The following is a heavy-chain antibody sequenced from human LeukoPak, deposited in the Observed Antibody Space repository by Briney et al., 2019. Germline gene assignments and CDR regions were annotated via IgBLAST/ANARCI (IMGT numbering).Heavy chain of an antibody. CDR1: GFVFNTYS. CDR3: AREQPAGSTDY. V-gene: IGHV3-64*01. Sequence: PGGSLRLSCAASGFVFNTYSMHWVRQAPGKGLEWIAAISGDGGSTYYANSVKGRFTISRDNSKNTLYLQMGSLRPDDTALYYCAREQPAGSTDYWGQGTLVTVSS. J-gene: IGHJ4*02. CDR2: ISGDGGST. D-gene: IGHD2-2*01.